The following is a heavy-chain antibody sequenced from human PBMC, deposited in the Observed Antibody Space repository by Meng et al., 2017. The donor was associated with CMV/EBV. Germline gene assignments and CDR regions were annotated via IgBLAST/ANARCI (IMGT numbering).Heavy chain of an antibody. J-gene: IGHJ6*02. CDR1: GFTVRSNY. D-gene: IGHD3-3*01. CDR2: IYSGGST. CDR3: ARVSYDFWSAVRGYYYYGMDV. Sequence: GGSLRLSCAASGFTVRSNYMSWVRQAPGKGLEWVSVIYSGGSTYYADSVKGRFTISRDNSKITLYLQMNSLRAEDTAVYYCARVSYDFWSAVRGYYYYGMDVWGQGTTVTVSS. V-gene: IGHV3-53*01.